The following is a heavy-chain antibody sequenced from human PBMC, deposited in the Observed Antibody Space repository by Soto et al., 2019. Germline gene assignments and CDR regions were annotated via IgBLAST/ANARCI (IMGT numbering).Heavy chain of an antibody. CDR3: ARDWFGRMSDY. D-gene: IGHD3-10*01. V-gene: IGHV4-31*03. CDR1: GGSISSGGYY. Sequence: QVQLQESGPGLVKPSQTLSLTCTVSGGSISSGGYYWRWIRQHPGKGLEWIGYIHYSGTTYYKPSLKSRVTISVDTSKNQFSLELSSMTAADPAVYYCARDWFGRMSDYWGQGTLVTVSS. J-gene: IGHJ4*02. CDR2: IHYSGTT.